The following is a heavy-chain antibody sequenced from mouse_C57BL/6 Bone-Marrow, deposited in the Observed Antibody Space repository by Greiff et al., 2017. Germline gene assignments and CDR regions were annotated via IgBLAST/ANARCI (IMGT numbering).Heavy chain of an antibody. Sequence: QVQLQQPGAELVRPGTSVKLSCKASGYTFTSYWMHWVKQRPGQGLEWIGVVDPSDSYTNYNQQFKGKATLTVDTSSSTAYMQLSSLTSEDSAVYYYARSPGTSYWGQGTTLTVSS. V-gene: IGHV1-59*01. J-gene: IGHJ2*01. CDR1: GYTFTSYW. D-gene: IGHD3-3*01. CDR2: VDPSDSYT. CDR3: ARSPGTSY.